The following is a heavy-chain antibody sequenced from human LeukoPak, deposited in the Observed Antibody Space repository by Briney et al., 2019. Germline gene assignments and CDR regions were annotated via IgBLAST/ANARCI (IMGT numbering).Heavy chain of an antibody. Sequence: SETLSLTCTVSGGSISSYYWSWIRQPPGKGLEWIGYIYYSGSTNYNPSLKSRVTISVDTSKNQFSLKLSSVTAADTAVYYCARQLRDGYNLYYFDYWGQGTLVTVSS. D-gene: IGHD5-24*01. CDR3: ARQLRDGYNLYYFDY. J-gene: IGHJ4*02. CDR1: GGSISSYY. CDR2: IYYSGST. V-gene: IGHV4-59*12.